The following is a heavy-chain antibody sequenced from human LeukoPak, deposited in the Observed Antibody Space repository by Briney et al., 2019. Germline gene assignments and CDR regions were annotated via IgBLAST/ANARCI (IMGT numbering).Heavy chain of an antibody. D-gene: IGHD3-10*01. CDR1: GYTFTSYY. V-gene: IGHV1-46*01. CDR3: ARDLFMRRRYGSGSSDQSPNWFDP. CDR2: INPSGGST. Sequence: ASVKVSCRASGYTFTSYYMHWVRQAPGQGLEWMGIINPSGGSTSYAQKFQGRVTISVDTSKNQFSLKLSSVTAADTAVYYCARDLFMRRRYGSGSSDQSPNWFDPWGQGTLVTVSS. J-gene: IGHJ5*02.